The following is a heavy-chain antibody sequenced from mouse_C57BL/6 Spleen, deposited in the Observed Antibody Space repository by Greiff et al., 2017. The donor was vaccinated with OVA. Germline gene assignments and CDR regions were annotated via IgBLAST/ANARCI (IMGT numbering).Heavy chain of an antibody. V-gene: IGHV1-82*01. D-gene: IGHD1-1*01. CDR3: AQTTVVAPFDY. CDR1: GYAFSSSW. Sequence: VKLMESGPELVKPGASVKISCKASGYAFSSSWMNWVKQRPGKGLEWIGRIYPGDGDTNYNGKFKGKATLTADKSSSTAYMQLSSLTSEDSAVYFCAQTTVVAPFDYWGQGTTLTVSS. CDR2: IYPGDGDT. J-gene: IGHJ2*01.